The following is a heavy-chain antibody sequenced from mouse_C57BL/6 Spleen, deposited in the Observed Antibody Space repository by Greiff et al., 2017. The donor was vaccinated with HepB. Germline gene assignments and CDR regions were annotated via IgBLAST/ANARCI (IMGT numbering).Heavy chain of an antibody. V-gene: IGHV5-17*01. CDR1: GFTFSDYG. CDR2: ISSGSSTI. CDR3: ARSQLGRETWFAY. D-gene: IGHD4-1*02. Sequence: EVQLVESGGGLVKPGGSLKLSCAASGFTFSDYGMHWVRQAPEKGLEWVAYISSGSSTIYYADTVKGRFTISRDNAKNTLFLQMTSLRSEDTAMYYCARSQLGRETWFAYWGQGTLVTVSA. J-gene: IGHJ3*01.